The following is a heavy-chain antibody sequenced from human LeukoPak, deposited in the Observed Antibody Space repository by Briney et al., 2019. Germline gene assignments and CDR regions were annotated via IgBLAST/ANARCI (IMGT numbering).Heavy chain of an antibody. V-gene: IGHV4-59*01. CDR1: GDPIYSYY. Sequence: SETLSLTCTVSGDPIYSYYWSWFRQPPGKGLEWIAYVYYDGSTNYNPSLKSRVKLAVDTSKNQVSLNLSSVTAADTAVYYCAKITFDALDIWGQGTMVSVSS. D-gene: IGHD5-24*01. CDR2: VYYDGST. J-gene: IGHJ3*02. CDR3: AKITFDALDI.